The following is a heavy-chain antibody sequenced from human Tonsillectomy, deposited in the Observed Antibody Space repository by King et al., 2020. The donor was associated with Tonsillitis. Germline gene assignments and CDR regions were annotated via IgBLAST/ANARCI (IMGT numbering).Heavy chain of an antibody. D-gene: IGHD3-3*01. V-gene: IGHV4-34*01. CDR2: INHSGST. CDR3: ARGKYDFWSGYSDYFDY. J-gene: IGHJ4*02. Sequence: VQLQQWGAGLLKPSETLSLTCAVYGGSFSDYFWSWIRQPPGKGLEWIGDINHSGSTNSNPSLKSRVTISMDTSKNKSSLKLSSMTAADTAVYYCARGKYDFWSGYSDYFDYWGRGTLVTVSS. CDR1: GGSFSDYF.